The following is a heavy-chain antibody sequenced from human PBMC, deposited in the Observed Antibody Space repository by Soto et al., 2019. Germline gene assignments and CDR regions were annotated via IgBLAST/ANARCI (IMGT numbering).Heavy chain of an antibody. Sequence: PSETLSLSCTVSGGSISSYYWSWIRQPPGKGLEWIGYIYYSGSTNYNPSLKRRVTISVDTSKNQFSLKRSSVTAADTAVYYCTRHGCSYAYTPYYYYYMDVWGQGTTVTVSS. CDR2: IYYSGST. V-gene: IGHV4-59*08. J-gene: IGHJ6*03. D-gene: IGHD5-18*01. CDR3: TRHGCSYAYTPYYYYYMDV. CDR1: GGSISSYY.